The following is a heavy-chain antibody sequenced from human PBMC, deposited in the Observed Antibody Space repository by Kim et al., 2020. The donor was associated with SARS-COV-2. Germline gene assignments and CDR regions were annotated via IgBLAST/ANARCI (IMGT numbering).Heavy chain of an antibody. V-gene: IGHV3-48*03. J-gene: IGHJ4*02. Sequence: YADSVECRFSIFSDNAKNSLFLQMNSLRAEDTAVYYCTRDNPTVADFDSWGQGTLVTISS. D-gene: IGHD4-17*01. CDR3: TRDNPTVADFDS.